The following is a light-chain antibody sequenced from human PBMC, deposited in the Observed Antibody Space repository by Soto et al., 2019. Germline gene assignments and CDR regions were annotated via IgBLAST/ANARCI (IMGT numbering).Light chain of an antibody. V-gene: IGKV1-5*03. CDR1: QTISSW. Sequence: DIQMTQSPSTLSGSVGDRVTITCRASQTISSWLAWYQQKPGKAPKLLIYKASTLKSGVPSRFSGSGSGTEFTLTISSLQPDDFATYYCQHYETFSGTFGPGTKVDI. J-gene: IGKJ1*01. CDR3: QHYETFSGT. CDR2: KAS.